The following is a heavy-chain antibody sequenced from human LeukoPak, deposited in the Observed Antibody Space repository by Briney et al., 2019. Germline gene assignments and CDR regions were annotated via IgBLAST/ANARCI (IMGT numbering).Heavy chain of an antibody. CDR1: GFTFSDYY. V-gene: IGHV4-38-2*01. Sequence: GSLRLSCAASGFTFSDYYMSWIRQAPGKGLEWIGSIYYSGSTYYNPSLKSRVTISVDTSKNQFSLKLSSVTAADTAVYYCARSPPPYYYDSSGEPLFDYWGQGTLVTVSS. CDR3: ARSPPPYYYDSSGEPLFDY. J-gene: IGHJ4*02. D-gene: IGHD3-22*01. CDR2: IYYSGST.